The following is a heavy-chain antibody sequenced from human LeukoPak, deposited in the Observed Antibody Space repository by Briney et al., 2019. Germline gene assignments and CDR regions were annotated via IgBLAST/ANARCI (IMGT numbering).Heavy chain of an antibody. J-gene: IGHJ4*02. CDR2: ISYDGSNK. CDR3: AKARGAVAGYFDY. V-gene: IGHV3-30*18. D-gene: IGHD6-19*01. Sequence: PGRSLRLSCAASGFNFFSYGMHWVRQAPGKGLEWVAVISYDGSNKYYADSVKGRFTISRDNSKNTLYLQMNSLRAEDTAVYYCAKARGAVAGYFDYWGRGTKVTVSS. CDR1: GFNFFSYG.